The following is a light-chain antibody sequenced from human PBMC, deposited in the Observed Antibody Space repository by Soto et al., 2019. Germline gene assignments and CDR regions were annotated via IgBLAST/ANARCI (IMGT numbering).Light chain of an antibody. CDR2: GSS. V-gene: IGKV3-15*01. CDR3: QQYNRWPWT. CDR1: QSVSST. J-gene: IGKJ1*01. Sequence: EIVMTQSPATLSVSPGGRATLSCRASQSVSSTLAWYQQKPGQAPRLLIYGSSTRATGVPARFSGSGSGTEFTLSISSLQSEDFAVYYCQQYNRWPWTFGQGTKVEIK.